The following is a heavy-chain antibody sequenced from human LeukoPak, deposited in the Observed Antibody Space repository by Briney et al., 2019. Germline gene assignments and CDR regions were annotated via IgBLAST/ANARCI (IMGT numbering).Heavy chain of an antibody. V-gene: IGHV4-4*07. D-gene: IGHD3-10*01. CDR3: ARDMDSGFGEFNFDY. CDR1: GGSISSYY. J-gene: IGHJ4*02. CDR2: IYTSGST. Sequence: SETLSLTCTVSGGSISSYYWSWIRQPAGKGLEWIGRIYTSGSTNYNPSLKSRVTMSVDTSKNQFSLKLSSVTAADTAVYYCARDMDSGFGEFNFDYWGQGTLVTVSS.